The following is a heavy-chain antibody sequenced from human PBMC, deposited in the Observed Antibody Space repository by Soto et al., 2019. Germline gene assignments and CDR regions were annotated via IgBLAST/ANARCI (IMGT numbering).Heavy chain of an antibody. D-gene: IGHD3-3*01. CDR3: TTDYVVRWNGMDV. V-gene: IGHV3-15*07. CDR1: WFSFSNAS. Sequence: GGSLRLSFATPWFSFSNASVKWVRHAPRKGLEWVGRIKSKTDGGTTDYAAPVKGRFTISRDDSKNTLYLQMNSLKTEDTAVYYCTTDYVVRWNGMDVWGQGTTVTVSS. J-gene: IGHJ6*02. CDR2: IKSKTDGGTT.